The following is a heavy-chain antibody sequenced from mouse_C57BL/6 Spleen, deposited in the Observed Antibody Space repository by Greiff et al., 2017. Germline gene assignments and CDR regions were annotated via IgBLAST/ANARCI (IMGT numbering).Heavy chain of an antibody. D-gene: IGHD1-1*01. J-gene: IGHJ4*01. CDR2: IRSKSSTYAT. Sequence: EVQRVESGGGLVLPPGSLKLSCAASGFTFHTYAMHWVRQAPGKGLEWVARIRSKSSTYATYYADSVKDRFTISRDDSQRMLYLQMNNLKTEDTAMYYWVRYGSPSMDYWGQGTSVTVSS. V-gene: IGHV10-3*01. CDR3: VRYGSPSMDY. CDR1: GFTFHTYA.